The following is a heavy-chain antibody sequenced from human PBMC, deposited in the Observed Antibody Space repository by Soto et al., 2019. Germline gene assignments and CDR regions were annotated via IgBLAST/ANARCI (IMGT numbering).Heavy chain of an antibody. J-gene: IGHJ4*02. CDR2: IYYSGST. CDR1: GGSISSYY. CDR3: ATVSLATIGGYFDY. Sequence: SETLSLTCTVSGGSISSYYWSWIRQTPGKGLEWIGYIYYSGSTNYNPSLKSRVTISVDTSKNQFSLKLSSLRSEDTAVYYCATVSLATIGGYFDYWGQGTLVTVSS. V-gene: IGHV4-59*01. D-gene: IGHD5-12*01.